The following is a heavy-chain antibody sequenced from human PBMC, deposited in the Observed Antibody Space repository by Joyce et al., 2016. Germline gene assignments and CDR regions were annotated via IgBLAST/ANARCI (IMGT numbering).Heavy chain of an antibody. V-gene: IGHV1-69*04. CDR1: GGNFYDYT. CDR3: TRGRIEYSKTFNAYDI. CDR2: IIPIVGVA. J-gene: IGHJ3*02. Sequence: VQLVQSGAEVKKPGSSVKVSCKFSGGNFYDYTITWVRQAPGQGLEWMGRIIPIVGVANYARKFRGRVALTADKSTATAYLELNSLRLDDTAMFFCTRGRIEYSKTFNAYDIWGQGTMVTVSS. D-gene: IGHD2/OR15-2a*01.